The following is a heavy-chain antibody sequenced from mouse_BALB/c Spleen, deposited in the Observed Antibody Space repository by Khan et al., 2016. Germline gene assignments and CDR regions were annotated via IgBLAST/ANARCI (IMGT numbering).Heavy chain of an antibody. CDR2: ISYSGTT. CDR1: GYSITSDYA. D-gene: IGHD2-2*01. CDR3: ARWLDAMDY. V-gene: IGHV3-2*02. Sequence: EVKLEESGPGLVKPSQSLSLTCTVTGYSITSDYAWNWIRQFPGNKLEWMGYISYSGTTTYNSSLKSRISITRDTSKNQFFLQLNSVTTEDTATYYCARWLDAMDYWGQGTSVTVSS. J-gene: IGHJ4*01.